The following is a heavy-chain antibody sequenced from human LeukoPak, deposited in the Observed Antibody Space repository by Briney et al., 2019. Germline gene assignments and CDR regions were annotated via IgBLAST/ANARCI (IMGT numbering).Heavy chain of an antibody. J-gene: IGHJ3*02. V-gene: IGHV4-39*07. CDR3: ATDSSTTDAFDI. CDR2: IYYSGST. D-gene: IGHD1-1*01. CDR1: GGSISSSSYY. Sequence: SETLSLTCTVSGGSISSSSYYWGWIRQPPGKGLEWIGSIYYSGSTYYNPSLKSRVTISVDTSKNQFSLKLSSVTAADTAVYYCATDSSTTDAFDIWGQGTMVTVSS.